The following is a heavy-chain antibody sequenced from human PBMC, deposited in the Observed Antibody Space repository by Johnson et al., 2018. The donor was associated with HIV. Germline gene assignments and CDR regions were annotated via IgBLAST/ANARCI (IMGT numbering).Heavy chain of an antibody. D-gene: IGHD3-10*01. CDR1: GFTFSNYA. V-gene: IGHV3-64*01. CDR2: TSSNGGRT. J-gene: IGHJ3*02. CDR3: AKDSGRGVTDAFDI. Sequence: VQLVESGGGVVQPGRSLRLSCAASGFTFSNYAMHWVRQAPGKGLEYVSATSSNGGRTYYANSVKGRFTISRDNSKNTLYLQMGSLRAEDMAVYYGAKDSGRGVTDAFDIWGQGTMVTVSS.